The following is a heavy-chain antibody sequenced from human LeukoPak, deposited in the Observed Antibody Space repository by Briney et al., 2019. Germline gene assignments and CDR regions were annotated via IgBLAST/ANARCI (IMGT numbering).Heavy chain of an antibody. CDR1: GFTSSSYA. V-gene: IGHV3-30*04. CDR2: ISYDGSNK. CDR3: ARAGSSGWLPSPHDY. J-gene: IGHJ4*02. Sequence: PGGSLRLSCAASGFTSSSYAMHWVRQAPGKGLEWVAVISYDGSNKYYADSVKGRFTISRDNSKNTLYLQMNSLRAEDTAVYYCARAGSSGWLPSPHDYWGQGTLVTVSS. D-gene: IGHD6-19*01.